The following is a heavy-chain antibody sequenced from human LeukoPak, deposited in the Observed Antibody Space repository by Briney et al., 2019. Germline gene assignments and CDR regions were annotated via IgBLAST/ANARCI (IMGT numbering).Heavy chain of an antibody. CDR2: INHSGST. Sequence: SETLSLTCAVYGGSFSGYYWSWIRQPPGKGLEWIGEINHSGSTNYNPSLKSRVTISVDTSKNQFSLKLSSVTAADTAVYYCARGEPAAVLDYYYYYMDVWGKGTTVTVSS. CDR3: ARGEPAAVLDYYYYYMDV. V-gene: IGHV4-34*01. CDR1: GGSFSGYY. D-gene: IGHD2-2*02. J-gene: IGHJ6*03.